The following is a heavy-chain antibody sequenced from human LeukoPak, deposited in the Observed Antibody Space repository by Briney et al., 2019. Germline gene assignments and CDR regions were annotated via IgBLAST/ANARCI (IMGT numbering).Heavy chain of an antibody. V-gene: IGHV3-23*01. D-gene: IGHD3-10*01. CDR2: ISGSGNRT. Sequence: GGSLRLSCAASGFTFSGYAMNWVRQAPGKGLEWVSGISGSGNRTYYADSVKGRFTISRDNSKNTLYLQMNSLRAEDTAIYYCAKAALYRSGSYYAYYFDFWGQGTLVTVSS. CDR3: AKAALYRSGSYYAYYFDF. CDR1: GFTFSGYA. J-gene: IGHJ4*02.